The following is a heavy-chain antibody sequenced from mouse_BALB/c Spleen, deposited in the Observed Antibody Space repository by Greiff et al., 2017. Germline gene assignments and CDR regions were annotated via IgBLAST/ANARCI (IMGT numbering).Heavy chain of an antibody. CDR1: GFTFSDYY. V-gene: IGHV5-4*02. J-gene: IGHJ2*01. CDR3: ARDGGLRGFDY. D-gene: IGHD3-1*01. Sequence: EVQGVESGGGLVKPGGSLKLSCAASGFTFSDYYMYWVRQTPEKRLEWVATISDGGSYTYYPDSVKGRFTISRDNAKNNLYLQMSSLKSEDTAMYYCARDGGLRGFDYWGQGTTLTVSS. CDR2: ISDGGSYT.